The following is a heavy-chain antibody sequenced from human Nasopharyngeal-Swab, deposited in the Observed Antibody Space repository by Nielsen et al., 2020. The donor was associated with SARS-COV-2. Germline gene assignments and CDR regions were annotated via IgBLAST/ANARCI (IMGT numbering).Heavy chain of an antibody. CDR1: GLAIRDNY. CDR2: LYAGRST. D-gene: IGHD2-8*01. CDR3: ARVGFCTNGVCYPGSWFFDV. J-gene: IGHJ6*02. V-gene: IGHV3-53*01. Sequence: GVLKISCPASGLAIRDNYMSWVRQAPGKGLEWVSILYAGRSTFSADSVKGRFTISRDTFENTLYLEMHSLRTEDTAVYYCARVGFCTNGVCYPGSWFFDVWGQGTTVTVSS.